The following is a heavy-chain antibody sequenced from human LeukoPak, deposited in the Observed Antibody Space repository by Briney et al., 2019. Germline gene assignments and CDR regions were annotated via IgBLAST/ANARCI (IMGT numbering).Heavy chain of an antibody. CDR1: GFTFSSYG. J-gene: IGHJ4*02. CDR2: IYSGGST. CDR3: ATAPPNHYGILTGYYTY. Sequence: GSLRLSCVASGFTFSSYGMSWVRQAPGKGLEWVSVIYSGGSTYYTDSVKGRFTISRDNSKNTLYLQMNSLRAEDTAVYYCATAPPNHYGILTGYYTYWGQGTLVTVSS. D-gene: IGHD3-9*01. V-gene: IGHV3-66*01.